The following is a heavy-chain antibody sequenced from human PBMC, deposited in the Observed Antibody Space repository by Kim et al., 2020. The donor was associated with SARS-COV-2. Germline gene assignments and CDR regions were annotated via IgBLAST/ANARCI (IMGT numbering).Heavy chain of an antibody. V-gene: IGHV4-59*13. CDR3: ARVGSYSYKD. CDR1: GGSISSYY. Sequence: SETLSLTCTVSGGSISSYYWSWIRQPPGKGLEWIAYIYNSGSTNYNPSLKSRVTISVDTSKNQFSLKLSSMTAADTAVYYCARVGSYSYKDWGQGTLVTVSS. J-gene: IGHJ4*02. D-gene: IGHD3-16*02. CDR2: IYNSGST.